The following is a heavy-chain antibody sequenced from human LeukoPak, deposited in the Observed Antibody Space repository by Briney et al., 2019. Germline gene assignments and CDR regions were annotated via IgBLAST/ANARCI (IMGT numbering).Heavy chain of an antibody. J-gene: IGHJ5*02. CDR1: GGTFSSYA. CDR2: IIPIFGTA. CDR3: SRAGVLSYTWFGP. Sequence: ASVKVSCKASGGTFSSYAISWVRQAPGQGLEWMGGIIPIFGTANYAQTFQGRVTITADESTSTPYIELSSLRSEETAVYYFSRAGVLSYTWFGPWGQGTLVTVSS. V-gene: IGHV1-69*13. D-gene: IGHD2/OR15-2a*01.